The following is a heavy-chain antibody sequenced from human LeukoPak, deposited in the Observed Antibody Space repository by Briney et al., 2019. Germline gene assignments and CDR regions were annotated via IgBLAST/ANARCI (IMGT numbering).Heavy chain of an antibody. D-gene: IGHD6-19*01. CDR1: GFTFIDYD. J-gene: IGHJ4*02. CDR2: IGIRSDT. Sequence: GGSLRLSCAASGFTFIDYDMRWVRHVIGKGLEWVSAIGIRSDTHYSGSVKGRFTISRENAESSLYLQMNSLRAEDTAVYYCARGGIQVSGIDEFDYWGQGTLVTVSS. V-gene: IGHV3-13*01. CDR3: ARGGIQVSGIDEFDY.